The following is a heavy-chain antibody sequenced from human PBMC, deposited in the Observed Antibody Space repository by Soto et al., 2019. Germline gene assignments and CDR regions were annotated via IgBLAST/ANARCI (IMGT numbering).Heavy chain of an antibody. Sequence: QVQLVESGGGVVQPGRSLRLSCAASGFTFSSYGMHWVRQAPGKGLEWVAVIWYDGSNKYYADSVKGRFTISRDNSKNTLYLQMNSLRAEDTAVYYCASDREYYDSVWGSYPLLYWGQGTLVTVSS. CDR2: IWYDGSNK. CDR1: GFTFSSYG. D-gene: IGHD3-16*02. CDR3: ASDREYYDSVWGSYPLLY. V-gene: IGHV3-33*01. J-gene: IGHJ4*02.